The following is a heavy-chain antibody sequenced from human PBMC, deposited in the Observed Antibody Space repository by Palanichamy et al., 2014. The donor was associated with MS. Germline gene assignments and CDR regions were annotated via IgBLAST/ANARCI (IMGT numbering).Heavy chain of an antibody. CDR1: GITFSAYG. D-gene: IGHD5-24*01. CDR2: IWYDGSNK. Sequence: QVQLVDSGGGVVQPGMSLRLACEASGITFSAYGMHWVRQAPGKGLEWVAVIWYDGSNKFYADSVKGRFTISRDNSKNTLFLQMNSLRAEDTAVYYCARDRGDGYNLYYFDHWGQGTLVTVSS. CDR3: ARDRGDGYNLYYFDH. V-gene: IGHV3-33*08. J-gene: IGHJ4*02.